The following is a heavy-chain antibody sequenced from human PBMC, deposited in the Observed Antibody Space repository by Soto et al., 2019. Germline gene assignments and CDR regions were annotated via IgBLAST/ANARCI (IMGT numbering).Heavy chain of an antibody. CDR2: INYSGST. Sequence: PSETLSLTCTVSGGSVSSGSYYWTWIRQPPGKGLEWIGYINYSGSTNYNPSLKSRVTISVDTSKNQFSLKLSSVTAADTAGYYWAPLPPGGYYSGMDVWGQGTTFTVPS. D-gene: IGHD3-16*01. CDR3: APLPPGGYYSGMDV. J-gene: IGHJ6*02. CDR1: GGSVSSGSYY. V-gene: IGHV4-61*01.